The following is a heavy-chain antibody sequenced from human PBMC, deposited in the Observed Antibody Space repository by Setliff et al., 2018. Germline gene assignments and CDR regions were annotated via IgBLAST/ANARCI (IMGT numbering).Heavy chain of an antibody. CDR3: ARDRRGGYGAINWFDP. D-gene: IGHD3-16*01. Sequence: TLSLTCSVSGDSIGRGGYYWSWIRQQPGKGLEWIASIYYSGSTYYNPSLKSRLRVSMDSSKNQFYLDLSSVTAADTAVYYCARDRRGGYGAINWFDPWGQGTLVTSPQ. CDR2: IYYSGST. V-gene: IGHV4-31*03. J-gene: IGHJ5*02. CDR1: GDSIGRGGYY.